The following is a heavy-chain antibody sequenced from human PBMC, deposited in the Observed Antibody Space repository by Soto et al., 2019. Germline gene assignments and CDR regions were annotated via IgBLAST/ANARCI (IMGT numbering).Heavy chain of an antibody. CDR2: ISGSGGST. CDR3: AKDRRGVPQRNDY. V-gene: IGHV3-23*01. J-gene: IGHJ4*02. D-gene: IGHD1-26*01. Sequence: GGSLRLSCAASGFTFSSYAMSWVRQAPGKGLEWVSAISGSGGSTYYADSVKGRFTISRDNSKYTLYLQMNSLRAEDTAVYYCAKDRRGVPQRNDYWGQGTLVTVSS. CDR1: GFTFSSYA.